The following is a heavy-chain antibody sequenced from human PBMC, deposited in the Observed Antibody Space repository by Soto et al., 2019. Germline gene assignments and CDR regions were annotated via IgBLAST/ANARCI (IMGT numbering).Heavy chain of an antibody. D-gene: IGHD6-13*01. Sequence: LRLSCPASGFTFSSYSMNWVRQAPGKGLEWVSSISSSSSYIYYADSVKGRFTISRDNAKNSLYLQMNSLRAEDTAVYYCERDSSWYLYYYYYGMDLWGLGTTVPAS. CDR1: GFTFSSYS. CDR3: ERDSSWYLYYYYYGMDL. J-gene: IGHJ6*01. V-gene: IGHV3-21*01. CDR2: ISSSSSYI.